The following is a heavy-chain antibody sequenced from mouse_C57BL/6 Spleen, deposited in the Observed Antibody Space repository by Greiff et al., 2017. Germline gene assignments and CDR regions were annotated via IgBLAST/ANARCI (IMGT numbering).Heavy chain of an antibody. CDR3: VRDGATVVARYFDV. Sequence: EVQRVESGGGLVQPKGSLKLSCAASGFTFNTYAMHWVRQAPGKGLEWVARIRSKSSNYATYYADSVKDRFTISRDDSQSMLYLQMNNLKTEDTAMYYCVRDGATVVARYFDVWGTGTTVTVSS. CDR1: GFTFNTYA. J-gene: IGHJ1*03. V-gene: IGHV10-3*01. D-gene: IGHD1-1*01. CDR2: IRSKSSNYAT.